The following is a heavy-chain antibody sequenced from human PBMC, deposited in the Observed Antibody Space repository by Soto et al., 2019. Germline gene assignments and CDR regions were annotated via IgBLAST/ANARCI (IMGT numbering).Heavy chain of an antibody. D-gene: IGHD3-22*01. J-gene: IGHJ4*02. CDR3: ARGTYYYDSSGNGGSY. CDR2: IIPIFGTA. V-gene: IGHV1-69*01. Sequence: QVQLVQSGAEVKKPGSSVKVSCKASGGTFSSYAISWVRQAPGQGLEWMGGIIPIFGTANYAQKFQGRVTITAEESTSTAYMELSSLRSEDTAVYYCARGTYYYDSSGNGGSYWGQGTLVTVSS. CDR1: GGTFSSYA.